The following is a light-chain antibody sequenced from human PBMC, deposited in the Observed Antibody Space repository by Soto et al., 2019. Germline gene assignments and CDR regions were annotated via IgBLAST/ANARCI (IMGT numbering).Light chain of an antibody. CDR1: QSVSRY. CDR2: DAS. V-gene: IGKV3-11*01. CDR3: QYRSDPPFT. Sequence: EVVLTQSPATLSLSPGERATLSCRASQSVSRYFAWYQQKPGQAPRLLIFDASNRATGITARFSASWSGNYFSLTSSRLAAEDSVFYYCQYRSDPPFTFGQGTQLDIK. J-gene: IGKJ5*01.